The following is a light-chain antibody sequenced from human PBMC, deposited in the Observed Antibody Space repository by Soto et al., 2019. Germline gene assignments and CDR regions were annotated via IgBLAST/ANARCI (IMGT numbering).Light chain of an antibody. CDR3: SSYAGSNNLV. V-gene: IGLV2-8*01. Sequence: QSVLTQPPSASGSPGQSVTISCTXTXSXVGGYNYVSWYQQHPGKAPKLMIYEVSKRPSGVPDRFSGSKSGNTASLTVSGLQAEDEADYYCSSYAGSNNLVFGGGTKLTVL. CDR1: XSXVGGYNY. CDR2: EVS. J-gene: IGLJ2*01.